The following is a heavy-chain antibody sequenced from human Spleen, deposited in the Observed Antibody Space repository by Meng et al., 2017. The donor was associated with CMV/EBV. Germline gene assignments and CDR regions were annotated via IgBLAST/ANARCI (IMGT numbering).Heavy chain of an antibody. CDR1: RYTFTGYY. J-gene: IGHJ6*02. V-gene: IGHV1-2*07. Sequence: ASVKVSCKASRYTFTGYYIHWVRQAPGQGLEWMGWINPNSGGTNYAHKFHGRVTMARDTSISTAYMELSRLRSDDTAVYYCARTGRKLLNYYYYYGMDVWGQGTTVTVSS. CDR3: ARTGRKLLNYYYYYGMDV. CDR2: INPNSGGT. D-gene: IGHD2-15*01.